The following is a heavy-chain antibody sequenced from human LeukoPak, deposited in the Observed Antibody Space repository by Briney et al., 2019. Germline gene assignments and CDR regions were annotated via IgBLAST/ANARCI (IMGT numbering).Heavy chain of an antibody. CDR1: GGTFSSYA. V-gene: IGHV1-69*06. CDR2: IIPIFGTA. CDR3: ARGSGWYYVDY. J-gene: IGHJ4*02. D-gene: IGHD6-19*01. Sequence: LVKLSCKASGGTFSSYAISWVRQAPGQGLEWMGGIIPIFGTANYAQKFQGRVTITADKSTSTAYMELSSLRSEDTAVYYCARGSGWYYVDYWGQGTLVTVSS.